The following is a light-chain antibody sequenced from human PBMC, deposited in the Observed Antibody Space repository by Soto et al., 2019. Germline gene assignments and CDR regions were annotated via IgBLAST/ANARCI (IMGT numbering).Light chain of an antibody. V-gene: IGKV1-39*01. CDR1: QSISSY. Sequence: DIQMTQSPSSLSASVGDRVTITCRASQSISSYLNWYQQKPGKARKILIYAASSLQGGVPSRFSGSGSGTDFTLTIGTLQPEDFATYYCQQSYSTPPTFGQGTKLEIK. CDR2: AAS. CDR3: QQSYSTPPT. J-gene: IGKJ2*01.